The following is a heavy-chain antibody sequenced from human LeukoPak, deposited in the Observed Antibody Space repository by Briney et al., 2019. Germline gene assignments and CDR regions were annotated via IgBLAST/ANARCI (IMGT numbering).Heavy chain of an antibody. J-gene: IGHJ3*02. CDR3: ARVVEATSALAFFI. Sequence: ASVKVSCKASRYTFTSYSMNWVRQAPGQGLEWMGIINPSGGSTSYAQKFQGRVSMTRDTSTSTVYMELSSLRPEDTAVYYCARVVEATSALAFFIWGQGTMVSVSS. CDR1: RYTFTSYS. V-gene: IGHV1-46*01. CDR2: INPSGGST. D-gene: IGHD1-26*01.